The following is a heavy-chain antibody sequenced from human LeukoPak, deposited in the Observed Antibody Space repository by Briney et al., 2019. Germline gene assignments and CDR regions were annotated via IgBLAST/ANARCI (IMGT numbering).Heavy chain of an antibody. CDR2: ISGSGYST. CDR3: ARVGRLIAAAVKNYMDV. J-gene: IGHJ6*03. V-gene: IGHV3-23*01. D-gene: IGHD6-13*01. CDR1: GFTFSNYG. Sequence: WGTLRLSCAASGFTFSNYGMSWVRQEPGKGLECVSAISGSGYSTYYADSVKGRFTISRDNARNSLYLQMNSLRAEDTAVYYCARVGRLIAAAVKNYMDVWGKGTTVTVSS.